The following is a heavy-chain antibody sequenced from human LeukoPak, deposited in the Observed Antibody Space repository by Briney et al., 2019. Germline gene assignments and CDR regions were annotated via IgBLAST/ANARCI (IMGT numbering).Heavy chain of an antibody. D-gene: IGHD4/OR15-4a*01. V-gene: IGHV4-59*12. CDR2: IDNSGGT. Sequence: PSETLSLTCTVSGASFSNYYWSWIRQPPGKGLEWIGYIDNSGGTSYNPSLKSRVTISLDTSKNQFSLRLTSVTAADTAVYFCARDTRTLVDGREWFDPWGQGTLVTVSS. J-gene: IGHJ5*02. CDR3: ARDTRTLVDGREWFDP. CDR1: GASFSNYY.